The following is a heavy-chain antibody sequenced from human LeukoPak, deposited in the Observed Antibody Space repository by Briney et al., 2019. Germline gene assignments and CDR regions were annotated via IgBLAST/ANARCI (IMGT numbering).Heavy chain of an antibody. CDR1: GGSFSGYY. V-gene: IGHV4-34*01. CDR2: INHSGST. CDR3: ARGASYYGSGSYYY. Sequence: PSETLSRTCAVYGGSFSGYYWSWIRQPPGKGLEWIGEINHSGSTNYNPSLKSRVTISVDSSKNLFSLELGSVTAADTAVYYCARGASYYGSGSYYYWGQGTLVTVSS. J-gene: IGHJ4*02. D-gene: IGHD3-10*01.